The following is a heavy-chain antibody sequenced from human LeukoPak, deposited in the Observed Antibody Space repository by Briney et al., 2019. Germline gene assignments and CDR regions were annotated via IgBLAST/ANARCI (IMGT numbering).Heavy chain of an antibody. CDR3: ARRDGNAFDI. V-gene: IGHV4-34*01. D-gene: IGHD5-24*01. CDR1: GGSFSGYY. Sequence: PSETLSLTCAVYGGSFSGYYWSWIRQPPGKGLEWIGEINHSGSTNYNPSLKSRVTISLDTSKNQFSLKLSSVTAADTAVYYCARRDGNAFDIWGQGTMVTVSS. CDR2: INHSGST. J-gene: IGHJ3*02.